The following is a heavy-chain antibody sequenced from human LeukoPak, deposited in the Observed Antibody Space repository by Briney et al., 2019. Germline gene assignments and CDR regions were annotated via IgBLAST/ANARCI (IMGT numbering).Heavy chain of an antibody. V-gene: IGHV3-30-3*01. CDR2: ISYDGTNK. CDR1: GFKFNLYA. J-gene: IGHJ3*02. D-gene: IGHD3-22*01. CDR3: ARAPMSYDSSGFGGAFDI. Sequence: GGSLRLSCATSGFKFNLYAMTWVRRAPGKGMEWVAVISYDGTNKYYADSVKGRFTISRDNSKNTMYLQMNSLRAEDTAMYYCARAPMSYDSSGFGGAFDIWGQGTMVTVSS.